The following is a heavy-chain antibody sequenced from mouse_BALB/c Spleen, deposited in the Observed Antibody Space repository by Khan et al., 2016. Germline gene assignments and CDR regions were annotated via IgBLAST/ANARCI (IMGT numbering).Heavy chain of an antibody. V-gene: IGHV3-8*02. J-gene: IGHJ3*01. Sequence: EVQLQESGPSLVKPSQTLSLTCSITGDFITSGYWNWIRKFPGNKLEYMGYINYSGTTYYNQSLKSRISITRDTSKNQFYLQLNSVTTEDTATYCCARDYYGTYTFVHWGQGTLVTVSA. CDR1: GDFITSGY. CDR2: INYSGTT. CDR3: ARDYYGTYTFVH. D-gene: IGHD2-1*01.